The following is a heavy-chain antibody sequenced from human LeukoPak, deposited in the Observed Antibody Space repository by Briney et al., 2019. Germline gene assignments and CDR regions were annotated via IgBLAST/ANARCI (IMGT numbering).Heavy chain of an antibody. V-gene: IGHV4-39*07. CDR2: IYYSGST. Sequence: SETLSLTCTVSGGSISSSSYYCGWIRQPPGKGLEWIGSIYYSGSTYYNPSLKSRVTISVDTSKNQFSLKLSSVTAADTAVYYCARVIAAAGGSFFDYWGQGTLVTVSS. CDR1: GGSISSSSYY. CDR3: ARVIAAAGGSFFDY. J-gene: IGHJ4*02. D-gene: IGHD6-13*01.